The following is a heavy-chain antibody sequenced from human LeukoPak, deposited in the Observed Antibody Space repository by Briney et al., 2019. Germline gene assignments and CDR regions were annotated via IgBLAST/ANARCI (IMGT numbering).Heavy chain of an antibody. D-gene: IGHD2-15*01. CDR2: LSGSGGST. CDR3: TNCARFDGTCYYDF. Sequence: HPGGSLRLSCAASGFTFGSYAMTWARQAPGKGLEWVSALSGSGGSTYYADSVKGRFTISRDNSKNTLYLQMNSLRAEDTALYYCTNCARFDGTCYYDFWGQGTLVTVSS. V-gene: IGHV3-23*01. CDR1: GFTFGSYA. J-gene: IGHJ4*02.